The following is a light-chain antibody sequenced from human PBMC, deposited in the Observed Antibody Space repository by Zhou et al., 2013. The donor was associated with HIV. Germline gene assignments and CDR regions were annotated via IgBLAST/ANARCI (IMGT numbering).Light chain of an antibody. J-gene: IGKJ4*01. CDR1: ETVGRS. CDR2: KTS. Sequence: IQMTQSPSIVSAFPGDRVTITCRANETVGRSLAWYQQKLGKAPTLLIYKTSTLETGVPSRFSGSGSGIDFTLTITGLQPEDFATYYCQLRSTFGGGTKVEIK. CDR3: QLRST. V-gene: IGKV1-5*03.